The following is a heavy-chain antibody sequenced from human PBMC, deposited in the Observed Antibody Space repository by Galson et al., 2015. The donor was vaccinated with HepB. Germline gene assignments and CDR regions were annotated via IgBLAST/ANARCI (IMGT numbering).Heavy chain of an antibody. J-gene: IGHJ4*02. CDR2: ISAYNGNT. D-gene: IGHD6-19*01. V-gene: IGHV1-18*04. CDR1: GYTFTSYS. CDR3: ATYSSGWYFDY. Sequence: SVKVSCKASGYTFTSYSISWVRQAPGQGLEWMGWISAYNGNTNYAQKLQGRVTMTTDTSTSTAYMELRSLRSDDTAVYYCATYSSGWYFDYWGQGTLVTVSS.